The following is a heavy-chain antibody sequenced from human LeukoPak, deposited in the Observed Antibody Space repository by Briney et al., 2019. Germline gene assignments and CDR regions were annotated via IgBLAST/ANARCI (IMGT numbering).Heavy chain of an antibody. J-gene: IGHJ5*02. V-gene: IGHV4-59*08. CDR3: ARRSSPPGELFSSNNWFDP. D-gene: IGHD3-10*01. CDR1: GGSISSYY. Sequence: SETLSLTCTVSGGSISSYYWSWIRQPPGKGLEWIGYIYYSGSTNYNPSLKSRVTISVDTSKNQFSLKLSSVTAADTAVYYCARRSSPPGELFSSNNWFDPWGQGTLVTVSS. CDR2: IYYSGST.